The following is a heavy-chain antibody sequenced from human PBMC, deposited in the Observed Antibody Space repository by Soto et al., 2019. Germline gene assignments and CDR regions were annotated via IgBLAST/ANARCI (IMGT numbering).Heavy chain of an antibody. V-gene: IGHV4-30-2*01. CDR2: IYHSGST. CDR1: GGSISSGGYS. J-gene: IGHJ5*02. CDR3: ARGKQTYYYGSGSSFWFDP. D-gene: IGHD3-10*01. Sequence: SETLSLTCAVSGGSISSGGYSWSWIRQPPGKGLEWIGYIYHSGSTYYNPSLKSRVTISVDTSKNQFSLKLSSVTAADTAVYYCARGKQTYYYGSGSSFWFDPWGQGTLVTVSS.